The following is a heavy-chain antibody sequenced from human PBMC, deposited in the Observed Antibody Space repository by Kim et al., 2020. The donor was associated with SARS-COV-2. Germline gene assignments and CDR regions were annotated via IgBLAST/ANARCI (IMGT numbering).Heavy chain of an antibody. J-gene: IGHJ6*02. CDR3: TTDMLKLYSLYYYYYGMDV. CDR2: IKSKTDGGTT. D-gene: IGHD2-8*01. CDR1: GFTFSNAW. V-gene: IGHV3-15*01. Sequence: GGSLRLSCAASGFTFSNAWMSWVRQAPGKGLEWVGRIKSKTDGGTTDYAAPVKGRFTISRDDSKNTLYLQMNSLKTEDTAVYYCTTDMLKLYSLYYYYYGMDVWGQGTTVTVSS.